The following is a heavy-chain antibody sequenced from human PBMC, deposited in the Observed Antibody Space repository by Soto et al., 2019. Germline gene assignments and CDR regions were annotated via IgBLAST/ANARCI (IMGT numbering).Heavy chain of an antibody. CDR3: ARLAVAGTIDY. CDR1: SGSISSSNW. D-gene: IGHD6-19*01. CDR2: IYHSGRT. J-gene: IGHJ4*02. Sequence: QVQLQESGPGLVKPSGTLSLTCAVSSGSISSSNWWSWVRQPPGKGREWMGEIYHSGRTNYNPSLKVRVTISVAKSKNQFSLKLGSVTAADTAVYSCARLAVAGTIDYWGQGTLVTVSS. V-gene: IGHV4-4*02.